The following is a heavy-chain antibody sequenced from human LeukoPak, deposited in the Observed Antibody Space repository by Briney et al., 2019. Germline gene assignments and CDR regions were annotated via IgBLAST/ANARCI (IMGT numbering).Heavy chain of an antibody. V-gene: IGHV4-34*01. Sequence: SETLSLTCAVYGGSFSGYHWSWIRQPPGKGLEWIGEINHSGSTNYNPSLKSRVSISVDTSKNQFSLKLSSVTAADTAVYYCARGIVVVVAATPNSNWFDPWGQGTLVTVSS. CDR1: GGSFSGYH. CDR2: INHSGST. CDR3: ARGIVVVVAATPNSNWFDP. J-gene: IGHJ5*02. D-gene: IGHD2-15*01.